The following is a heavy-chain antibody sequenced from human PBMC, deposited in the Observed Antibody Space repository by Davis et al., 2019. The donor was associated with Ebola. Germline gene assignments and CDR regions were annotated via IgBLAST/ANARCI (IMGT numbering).Heavy chain of an antibody. CDR3: ARDTLLEWPFYYGMDV. J-gene: IGHJ6*02. CDR1: AFTFSSYW. D-gene: IGHD3-3*01. V-gene: IGHV3-7*03. CDR2: IKQDGSEK. Sequence: GESLKISCAASAFTFSSYWMSWVRQAPGKGLEWVANIKQDGSEKYYVDSVKGRFTISRDNAKNSLYLQMNSLRAEDTAVYYCARDTLLEWPFYYGMDVWGQGTTVTVSS.